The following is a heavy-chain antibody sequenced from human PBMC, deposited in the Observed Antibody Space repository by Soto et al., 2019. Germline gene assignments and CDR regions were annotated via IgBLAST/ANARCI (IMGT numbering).Heavy chain of an antibody. J-gene: IGHJ4*02. Sequence: EVQLVESGGGLVKPGGSLRLSCSASGFTFSSYSMNWVRQAPGKGLEWVSSISSSSSYIYYADSVEGRFTISRDNATNSLYLPMNSLRAADTTVYYCARVGGQLAPGFDYWGQGTLVTVSS. CDR3: ARVGGQLAPGFDY. V-gene: IGHV3-21*01. D-gene: IGHD6-6*01. CDR1: GFTFSSYS. CDR2: ISSSSSYI.